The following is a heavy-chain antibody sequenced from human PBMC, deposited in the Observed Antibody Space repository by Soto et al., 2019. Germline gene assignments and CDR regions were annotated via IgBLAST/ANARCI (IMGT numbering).Heavy chain of an antibody. V-gene: IGHV1-18*04. CDR2: ISAYNGNT. Sequence: ASVKVSCKASGYTFTSYGISWVRQAPGQGLEWMGWISAYNGNTNYAQKLQGRVTMTTGTSTSTAYMELRSLRSDDTAVYYCARDRDIVVVPAARPPTWFDPWGQGTLVTVSS. J-gene: IGHJ5*02. D-gene: IGHD2-2*01. CDR3: ARDRDIVVVPAARPPTWFDP. CDR1: GYTFTSYG.